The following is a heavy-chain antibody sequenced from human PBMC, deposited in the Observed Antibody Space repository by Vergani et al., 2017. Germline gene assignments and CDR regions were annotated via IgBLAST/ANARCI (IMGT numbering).Heavy chain of an antibody. CDR1: GFTFDDYA. J-gene: IGHJ4*02. D-gene: IGHD2-2*02. CDR3: AKPSRTSCYIDCYFDY. V-gene: IGHV3-9*01. CDR2: ISWNSGSI. Sequence: EVQLVESGGGLVQPGRSLRLSCAASGFTFDDYAMHWVRQAPGKGLEWVSGISWNSGSIGYADSVKGRFTISRDNAKNSLYLQMNSLRAEDTALYYCAKPSRTSCYIDCYFDYWGQGTLVTVSS.